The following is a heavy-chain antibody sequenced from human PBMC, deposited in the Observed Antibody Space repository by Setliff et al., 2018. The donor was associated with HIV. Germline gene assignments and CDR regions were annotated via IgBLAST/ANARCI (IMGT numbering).Heavy chain of an antibody. Sequence: RASVKVSCKASGGTFRGFGISWVVQAPGQGLEWMGQIIPTFGTPNYAQKFQGRVTITADESTSTAYMELSSLRSEDTAVYYCATRTDYYYYYYMDVWGKGTTVTVSS. CDR2: IIPTFGTP. CDR1: GGTFRGFG. V-gene: IGHV1-69*13. J-gene: IGHJ6*03. CDR3: ATRTDYYYYYYMDV.